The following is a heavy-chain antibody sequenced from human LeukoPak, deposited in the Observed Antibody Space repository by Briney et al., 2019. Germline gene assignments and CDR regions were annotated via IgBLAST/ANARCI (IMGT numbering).Heavy chain of an antibody. D-gene: IGHD2-2*01. J-gene: IGHJ4*02. V-gene: IGHV3-23*01. CDR2: ITDSGGST. Sequence: GGSLRPSFAASGFPFSKYAMSWFRRPPGKGLEWVSGITDSGGSTYHADSVKGRFTISRDNSKNTLYLQMNSLRAEDTAIYYCAKDGGSRYCSSAGCDPFRYWGQGTLVTVSS. CDR3: AKDGGSRYCSSAGCDPFRY. CDR1: GFPFSKYA.